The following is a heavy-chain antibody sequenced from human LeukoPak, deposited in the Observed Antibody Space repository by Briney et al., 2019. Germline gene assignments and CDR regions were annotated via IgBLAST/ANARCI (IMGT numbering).Heavy chain of an antibody. V-gene: IGHV3-23*01. J-gene: IGHJ3*02. CDR1: GFTFTSYA. D-gene: IGHD5-24*01. Sequence: GGSLRLSCAASGFTFTSYAMSWVRQAPGKGLEWVSAISGSGGSTYYADSVRGRFTISRDNSKNTLYLQMNSLRAEDTAVYYCAKDGDGYNSRAFDIWGQGTMVTVSS. CDR3: AKDGDGYNSRAFDI. CDR2: ISGSGGST.